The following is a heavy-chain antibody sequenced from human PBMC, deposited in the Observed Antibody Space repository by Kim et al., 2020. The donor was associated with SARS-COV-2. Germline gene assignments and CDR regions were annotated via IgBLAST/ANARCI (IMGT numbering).Heavy chain of an antibody. CDR1: GGSISSSSYY. D-gene: IGHD5-18*01. V-gene: IGHV4-39*07. CDR2: IYYSGST. CDR3: ARVGDTAMDLNYFDY. Sequence: SETLSLTCTVSGGSISSSSYYWGWIRQPPGKGLEWIGSIYYSGSTYYNPSLKSRVTISVDTSKNQFSLKLSSVTAADTAVYYCARVGDTAMDLNYFDYWGQGTLVTVSS. J-gene: IGHJ4*02.